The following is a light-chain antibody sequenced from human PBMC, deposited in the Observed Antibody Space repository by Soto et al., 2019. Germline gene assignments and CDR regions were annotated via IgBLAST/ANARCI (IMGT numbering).Light chain of an antibody. CDR1: SGYSTYG. CDR2: LNSDGSH. CDR3: QTWGTGIWV. V-gene: IGLV4-69*01. Sequence: QLVLTQSPSASASLGASVKLTCTLSSGYSTYGIAWHQQQPEKGPRFLMKLNSDGSHNKGDGIPDRFSGSSSGAERYLTISSLQLEDVADYYCQTWGTGIWVFGGGTKLTVL. J-gene: IGLJ3*02.